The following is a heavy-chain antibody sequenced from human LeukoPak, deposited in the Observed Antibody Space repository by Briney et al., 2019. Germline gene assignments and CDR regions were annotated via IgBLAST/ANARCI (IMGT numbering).Heavy chain of an antibody. J-gene: IGHJ4*02. V-gene: IGHV3-11*01. D-gene: IGHD6-13*01. Sequence: GGSLRLSCAASGFTFSDCYMSWIRQAPGKGLEWVSYISSSGSTIYYADSVKGRFTISRDNAKNSMYLQMNSLRAEDTAVYYCARSEDSSIPTPLDYWGQGTLVTVSS. CDR1: GFTFSDCY. CDR2: ISSSGSTI. CDR3: ARSEDSSIPTPLDY.